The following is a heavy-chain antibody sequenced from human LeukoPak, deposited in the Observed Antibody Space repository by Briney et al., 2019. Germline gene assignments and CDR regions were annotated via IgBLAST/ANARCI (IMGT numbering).Heavy chain of an antibody. V-gene: IGHV4-38-2*02. CDR1: GYSISSGYY. J-gene: IGHJ1*01. CDR2: IFHSGST. D-gene: IGHD3-22*01. CDR3: SRHYYDSSGLLFHH. Sequence: SETLSLTCTVSGYSISSGYYWGWIRQPPGKGLEWIGSIFHSGSTYYNPSLKSRVTISVDTSKNQFSLKLSSVTAADTAVYYCSRHYYDSSGLLFHHWGQGTLVTVSS.